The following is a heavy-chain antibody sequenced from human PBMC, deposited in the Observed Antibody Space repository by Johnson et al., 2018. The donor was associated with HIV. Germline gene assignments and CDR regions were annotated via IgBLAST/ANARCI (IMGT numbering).Heavy chain of an antibody. V-gene: IGHV3-11*04. CDR1: GFIFSDYY. D-gene: IGHD3-9*01. CDR2: ISSSGTII. J-gene: IGHJ3*02. CDR3: ARRALHYDVLTDYPVAANAFDI. Sequence: QVQLVESGGGLVKAGGSLILSCAASGFIFSDYYMSWIRQAPGKGLEWVSYISSSGTIIYYVDSVKGRFTISRDNDKNSLYLQMNSLTAADTAVYYCARRALHYDVLTDYPVAANAFDIWGQGTMVSVSS.